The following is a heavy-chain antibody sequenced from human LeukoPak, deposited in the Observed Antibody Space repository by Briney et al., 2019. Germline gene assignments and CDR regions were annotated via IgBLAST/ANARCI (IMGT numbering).Heavy chain of an antibody. D-gene: IGHD3-3*01. Sequence: SESLSLTCSVSGGSIISSNYYWGWIRQPPGKGLEWIGSIYQSGSGSSYYNPSLRSRVTISGDTSKNQFFLRLSSVTAADTAVYYCASTLRFLPYRRFDYWGQGTLVTVPS. CDR2: IYQSGSGSS. CDR1: GGSIISSNYY. CDR3: ASTLRFLPYRRFDY. V-gene: IGHV4-39*01. J-gene: IGHJ4*02.